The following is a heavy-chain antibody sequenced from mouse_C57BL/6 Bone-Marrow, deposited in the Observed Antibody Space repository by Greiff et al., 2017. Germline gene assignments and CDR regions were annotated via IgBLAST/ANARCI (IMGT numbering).Heavy chain of an antibody. Sequence: EVQLVESGGGLVQPKGSLKLSCAASGFTFNTYAMHWVRQAPGKGLEWVARIRSKSSNYATYYADSVKDRFTISRDDSQSMLYLQMNNLKTEDTAMYYGVRDRNYGSSQGYFDVWGTGTTGTVAS. D-gene: IGHD1-1*01. J-gene: IGHJ1*03. CDR3: VRDRNYGSSQGYFDV. CDR1: GFTFNTYA. V-gene: IGHV10-3*01. CDR2: IRSKSSNYAT.